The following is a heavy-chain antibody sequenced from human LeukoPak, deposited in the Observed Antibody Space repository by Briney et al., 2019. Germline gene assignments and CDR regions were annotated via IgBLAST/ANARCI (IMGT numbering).Heavy chain of an antibody. CDR2: IKQDGSEK. D-gene: IGHD3-22*01. Sequence: GGSLRLSCAASGFTFSSYWMSWVRQAPGKGLEWVANIKQDGSEKYYVDSVKGRFTISRDNAKNSLYLQMNSLRAEDTAVYYCARKNSMILTNWFDPWGQGTLVTVSS. V-gene: IGHV3-7*03. CDR1: GFTFSSYW. J-gene: IGHJ5*02. CDR3: ARKNSMILTNWFDP.